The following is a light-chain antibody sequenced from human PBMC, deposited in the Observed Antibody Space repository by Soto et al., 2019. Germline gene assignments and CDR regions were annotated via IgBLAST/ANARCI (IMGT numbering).Light chain of an antibody. CDR3: HQFHNWPPLA. Sequence: QSVSTGARATLSCRTSENIGSTLAWYQQKPGQAPRLLFYYASRRATGVPARFSGSGSGTEFTRTISSLQSEDFAVYYCHQFHNWPPLAFGGGTKVDIK. V-gene: IGKV3-15*01. J-gene: IGKJ4*01. CDR2: YAS. CDR1: ENIGST.